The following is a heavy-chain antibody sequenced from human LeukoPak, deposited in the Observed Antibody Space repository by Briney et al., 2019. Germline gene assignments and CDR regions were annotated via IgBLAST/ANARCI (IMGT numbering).Heavy chain of an antibody. J-gene: IGHJ4*02. V-gene: IGHV3-23*01. D-gene: IGHD5-12*01. CDR1: GFTFSSYA. CDR2: ISGSGGGT. CDR3: AKDLERIVATIY. Sequence: GGSLRLSCAASGFTFSSYAMSWVRQAPGKGLEWVSAISGSGGGTYYADSVKGRFTISRDNSKNTLYLQMNSLRAEDTAVYYCAKDLERIVATIYWGQGTLVTVSS.